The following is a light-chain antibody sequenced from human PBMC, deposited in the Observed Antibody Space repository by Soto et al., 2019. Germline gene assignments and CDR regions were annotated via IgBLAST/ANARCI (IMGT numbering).Light chain of an antibody. CDR3: AAWDDSLNGRV. V-gene: IGLV1-44*01. J-gene: IGLJ1*01. Sequence: QAVVTQPPSASGTPGQRVTISCSGSNSNIGSNTVNWYQQLPGTAPKLLIYYDNLRPSGVPDRISGSKSGTSASLAISGLQSDDEDDYYCAAWDDSLNGRVFGTGTKVTVL. CDR1: NSNIGSNT. CDR2: YDN.